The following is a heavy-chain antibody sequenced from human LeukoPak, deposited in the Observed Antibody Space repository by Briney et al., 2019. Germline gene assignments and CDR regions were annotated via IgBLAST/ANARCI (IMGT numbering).Heavy chain of an antibody. V-gene: IGHV4-34*01. CDR2: INHSGST. J-gene: IGHJ6*03. Sequence: SETLSLTCAVYGGSFSGYYWSWIRQPPGKGREWSGEINHSGSTNYNPSLKSRVTISVDTSKNQFSLKLSSVTAADTAVYYCARGRRQWLVRDYYMDVWGKGTTVTVSS. CDR1: GGSFSGYY. CDR3: ARGRRQWLVRDYYMDV. D-gene: IGHD6-19*01.